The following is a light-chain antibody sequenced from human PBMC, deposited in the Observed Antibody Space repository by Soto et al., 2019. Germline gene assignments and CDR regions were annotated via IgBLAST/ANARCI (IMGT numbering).Light chain of an antibody. J-gene: IGKJ1*01. CDR3: QQLNSYPQT. V-gene: IGKV1-9*01. CDR2: GAA. Sequence: IQLTQSPSSLSASVGDSVTITCRSSQGISSYLAWYQQKPGKAPKLLIYGAATLQSGVPARFSGSGSGTDFTLTISSLQPEDFATYYCQQLNSYPQTFGHGTKVDIK. CDR1: QGISSY.